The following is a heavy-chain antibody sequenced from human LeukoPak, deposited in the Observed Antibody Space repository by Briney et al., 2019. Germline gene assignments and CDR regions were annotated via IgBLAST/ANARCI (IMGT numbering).Heavy chain of an antibody. CDR1: GFTFSSYA. D-gene: IGHD4-17*01. CDR2: ISYDGSNK. CDR3: ARVYGENYFDY. J-gene: IGHJ4*02. V-gene: IGHV3-30*14. Sequence: GGSLRLSCAASGFTFSSYAMHWVRQAPGKGLEWVAVISYDGSNKYYADSVKGRFTISRDNSKNTLYLQMNSLRAEDTAVYYCARVYGENYFDYWGQGTLVTVSS.